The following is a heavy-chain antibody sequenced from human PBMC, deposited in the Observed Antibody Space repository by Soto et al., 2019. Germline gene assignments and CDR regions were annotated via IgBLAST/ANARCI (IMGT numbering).Heavy chain of an antibody. J-gene: IGHJ4*02. V-gene: IGHV3-74*01. CDR2: IRSDGSST. D-gene: IGHD6-13*01. CDR3: AREDFAAACGF. CDR1: GFTFSSYW. Sequence: SLRLSCAASGFTFSSYWMHWVRQAPGKGLVWVSRIRSDGSSTSYADSVKGRFTISRDNAKNTLYLQMNSLRAEDKTVYYCAREDFAAACGFWGQGTLVTVSS.